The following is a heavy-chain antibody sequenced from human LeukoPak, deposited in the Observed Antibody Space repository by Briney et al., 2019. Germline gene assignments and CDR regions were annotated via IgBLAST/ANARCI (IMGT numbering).Heavy chain of an antibody. J-gene: IGHJ4*02. Sequence: ASVKVSCKASGYTFTTYGIGWVRQAPGQGLEWMGWISGYNGNTNYAQKFQGRVTMTTDTSTSTAYMELRSLRSDDTAVYYCARERPYDYVWGSYRSQYYFDYWGQGTLVTVSS. V-gene: IGHV1-18*01. D-gene: IGHD3-16*02. CDR3: ARERPYDYVWGSYRSQYYFDY. CDR2: ISGYNGNT. CDR1: GYTFTTYG.